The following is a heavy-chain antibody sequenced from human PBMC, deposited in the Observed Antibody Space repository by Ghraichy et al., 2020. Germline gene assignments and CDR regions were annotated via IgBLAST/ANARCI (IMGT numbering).Heavy chain of an antibody. V-gene: IGHV4-59*01. CDR1: GGSISSYY. CDR2: IYYSGST. CDR3: ARSVLERFWSGYYTRGMDV. J-gene: IGHJ6*02. D-gene: IGHD3-3*01. Sequence: SETLSLTCTVSGGSISSYYWSWIRQPPGKGLEWIGYIYYSGSTNYNPSLKSRVTISVDTSKNQFSLKLSSVTAADTAVYYCARSVLERFWSGYYTRGMDVWGQGTTVTVSS.